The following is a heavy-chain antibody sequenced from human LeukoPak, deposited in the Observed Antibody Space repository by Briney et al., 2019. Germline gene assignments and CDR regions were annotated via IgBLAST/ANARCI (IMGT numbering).Heavy chain of an antibody. V-gene: IGHV3-23*01. CDR3: AKESDYGDYPDY. Sequence: GGSLRLSCAASGFTFSSYAMSWVRQAPGKGLEWVSAISGSGGSTYYADSVKGRFTISRDNSKNTPYLQVNSLRAEDAAVYYCAKESDYGDYPDYWGQGTLVTVSS. CDR2: ISGSGGST. D-gene: IGHD4-17*01. J-gene: IGHJ4*02. CDR1: GFTFSSYA.